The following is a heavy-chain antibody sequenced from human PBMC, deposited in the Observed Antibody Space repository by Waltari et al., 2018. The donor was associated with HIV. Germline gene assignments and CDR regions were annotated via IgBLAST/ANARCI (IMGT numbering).Heavy chain of an antibody. CDR3: ARRPYCSSASCYPSDARGAFDI. CDR1: GGSIRTSGYY. CDR2: ISYSCIT. V-gene: IGHV4-39*01. D-gene: IGHD2-15*01. Sequence: QLQLQQSGPGLVKPSETLSLICTVSGGSIRTSGYYWGWIRQPTGTGRAWLGSISYSCITYYNPSLKSRVTISADTSRNQFSLWLSSVTAADTAVYYCARRPYCSSASCYPSDARGAFDIWGQGTMVTVSS. J-gene: IGHJ3*02.